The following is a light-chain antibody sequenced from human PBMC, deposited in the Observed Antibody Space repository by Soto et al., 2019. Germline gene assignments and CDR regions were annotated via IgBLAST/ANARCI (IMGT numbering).Light chain of an antibody. CDR2: EVS. CDR3: SSFSSSSTLVV. V-gene: IGLV2-14*01. J-gene: IGLJ2*01. Sequence: QSALTQPASVSGSPGQSITISCTGXXXDVGGYSYVSWYQQHPGKAPKLMIYEVSNRPSGVSNRFSGSKSGNTASLTISGLQAEDEADYSCSSFSSSSTLVVFGVGTKLTVL. CDR1: XXDVGGYSY.